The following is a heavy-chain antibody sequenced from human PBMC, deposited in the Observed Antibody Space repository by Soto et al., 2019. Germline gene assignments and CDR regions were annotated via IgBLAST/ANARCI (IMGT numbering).Heavy chain of an antibody. J-gene: IGHJ4*02. CDR2: IWYDGSNK. D-gene: IGHD3-10*01. V-gene: IGHV3-33*01. CDR3: ARGMAFGPSLDY. Sequence: RQAPGKGLEWVAVIWYDGSNKYYADSVKGRFTISRDNSKNTLYLQMNSLRAEDTAVYYCARGMAFGPSLDYWGQGTLVTVSS.